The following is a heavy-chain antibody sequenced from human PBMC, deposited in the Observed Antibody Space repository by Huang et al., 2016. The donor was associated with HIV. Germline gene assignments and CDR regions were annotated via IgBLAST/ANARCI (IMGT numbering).Heavy chain of an antibody. D-gene: IGHD2-21*02. J-gene: IGHJ4*02. CDR1: GYSFTNYW. Sequence: EVQLVQSEAEVKKPGESLKISCRGSGYSFTNYWIGWVRQRPGEGLEWMGVISPAASDTRYSPSFKGQVTCSADKSTRTAYLQWGSLQASDTAIYYCARSEVLVTAVPFDHWGQGTLVTVSS. V-gene: IGHV5-51*03. CDR3: ARSEVLVTAVPFDH. CDR2: ISPAASDT.